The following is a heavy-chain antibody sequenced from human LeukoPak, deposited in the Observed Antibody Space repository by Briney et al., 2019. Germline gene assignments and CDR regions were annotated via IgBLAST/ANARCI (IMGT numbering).Heavy chain of an antibody. D-gene: IGHD1-26*01. CDR2: IYTSGST. V-gene: IGHV4-61*02. Sequence: SSETLSLTCTVSGGSISSGSYYWSWIRQPAGKGLVWIGRIYTSGSTNYNPSLKSRVTISVDTSKNQFSLKLSSVTAADTAVYYCARDSGSYHGFDYWGQGTLVTVSS. J-gene: IGHJ4*02. CDR1: GGSISSGSYY. CDR3: ARDSGSYHGFDY.